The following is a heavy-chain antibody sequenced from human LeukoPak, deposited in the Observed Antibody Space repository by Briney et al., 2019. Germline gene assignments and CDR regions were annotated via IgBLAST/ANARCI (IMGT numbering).Heavy chain of an antibody. V-gene: IGHV4-59*08. D-gene: IGHD2-2*01. CDR3: ARSSCSSTSCRDAFDI. CDR1: GGSINSYY. J-gene: IGHJ3*02. Sequence: PSETLSLNCTVSGGSINSYYWSWIRQPPGKGLEWIGYIYYSGSTNYNHSLKSRVTISVDTSKNQFSLKLSSVTAADTAVYYCARSSCSSTSCRDAFDIWGQGTMVTVSS. CDR2: IYYSGST.